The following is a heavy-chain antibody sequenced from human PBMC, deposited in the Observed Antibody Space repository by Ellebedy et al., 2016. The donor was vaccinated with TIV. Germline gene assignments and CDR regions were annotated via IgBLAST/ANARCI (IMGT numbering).Heavy chain of an antibody. J-gene: IGHJ1*01. D-gene: IGHD6-19*01. CDR1: GFAFSSYA. CDR3: AKLGQWLVQEYFHH. Sequence: GGSLRLSXAASGFAFSSYAMSWVRQAPGKGLEWVSSISGNGGSTYYADSVKGRFTISRDNSQNTLYLQMSSLRAEDTAVYYCAKLGQWLVQEYFHHWGQGTLVTVSS. CDR2: ISGNGGST. V-gene: IGHV3-23*01.